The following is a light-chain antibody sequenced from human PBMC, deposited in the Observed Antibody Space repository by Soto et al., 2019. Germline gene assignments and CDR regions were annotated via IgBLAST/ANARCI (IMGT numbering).Light chain of an antibody. J-gene: IGKJ2*01. CDR3: QQYGSSPPYI. CDR1: QSVSSSD. V-gene: IGKV3-20*01. Sequence: EIVLTQSPGTLSLSPGERATLSCRASQSVSSSDLAWYQQKPGQAPRLLISGASRRATGIPDRLSGSGSGTVFTLTISRLEPEDFGVYYSQQYGSSPPYIFGQGTKLEIK. CDR2: GAS.